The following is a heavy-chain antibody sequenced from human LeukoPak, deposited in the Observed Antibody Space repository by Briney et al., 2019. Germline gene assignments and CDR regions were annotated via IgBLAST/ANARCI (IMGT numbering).Heavy chain of an antibody. V-gene: IGHV3-64*05. D-gene: IGHD1-26*01. CDR3: VKDLSGTYSFDY. J-gene: IGHJ4*02. Sequence: GGSLRLSCSASGFTFSSHTMHWVRQAPGKGLEYVSSIASDGAWTYYADSVKGRFTISRDNSKNTLYVQMSSLRVEDSALYRCVKDLSGTYSFDYWGQGTLVTVSS. CDR2: IASDGAWT. CDR1: GFTFSSHT.